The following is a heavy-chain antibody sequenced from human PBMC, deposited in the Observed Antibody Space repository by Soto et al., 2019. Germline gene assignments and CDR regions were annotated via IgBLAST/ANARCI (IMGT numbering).Heavy chain of an antibody. CDR1: GGTFSSYA. CDR2: FIPIFGQT. V-gene: IGHV1-69*01. CDR3: TRDRGRRYNDGRGYYYSAY. J-gene: IGHJ4*02. Sequence: QVHLVQSGAEVKKPGSSVKVSCKASGGTFSSYAISWVRQAPGQGLEWMGGFIPIFGQTNYAQKFQGRVTITADESTSTAYMELSSLRSEDTAVYYCTRDRGRRYNDGRGYYYSAYWGQGTLVTVSS. D-gene: IGHD3-22*01.